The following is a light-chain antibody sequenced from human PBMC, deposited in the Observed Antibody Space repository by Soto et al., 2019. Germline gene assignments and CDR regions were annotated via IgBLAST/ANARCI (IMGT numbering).Light chain of an antibody. V-gene: IGKV3D-15*01. CDR2: GAS. CDR3: QQLGT. CDR1: QSVSSN. J-gene: IGKJ1*01. Sequence: EIVMTQSPATLSVSPGERATLSCRASQSVSSNLAWYQQKPGQAPRLLIYGASNRATGIPDRFSGSGSGTDFTLTISRLEPEDFAVYYCQQLGTFGQGTKVDIK.